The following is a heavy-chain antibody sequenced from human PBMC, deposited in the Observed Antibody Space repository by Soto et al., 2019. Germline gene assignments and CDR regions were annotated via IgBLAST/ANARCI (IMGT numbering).Heavy chain of an antibody. J-gene: IGHJ4*02. D-gene: IGHD3-16*01. V-gene: IGHV4-34*01. CDR2: INHSGST. Sequence: SETLSLTCAVYGGSFSGYYWSWIRQPPGKGLEWIGEINHSGSTNYNPSLKSRVTISVDTSKNQFSLKLSSVTAADTAVYYCARAGYDYIWGSHPPGPDFDYWGQGTLVTVSS. CDR1: GGSFSGYY. CDR3: ARAGYDYIWGSHPPGPDFDY.